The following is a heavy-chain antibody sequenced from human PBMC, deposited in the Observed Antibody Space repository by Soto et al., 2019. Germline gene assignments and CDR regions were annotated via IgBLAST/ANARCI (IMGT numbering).Heavy chain of an antibody. J-gene: IGHJ5*02. CDR3: AHRDRKRCNP. CDR1: GLSLRTDGVS. CDR2: IYWDDDK. Sequence: QITLKESGPALVKPTQTLTLTCTLSGLSLRTDGVSVGWIRQTPGKALEWLAIIYWDDDKLYNPSLNNRLTITKDTSKDQVVLTMTNMDRVDTGTYYCAHRDRKRCNPWGQGIHVTVSS. V-gene: IGHV2-5*02.